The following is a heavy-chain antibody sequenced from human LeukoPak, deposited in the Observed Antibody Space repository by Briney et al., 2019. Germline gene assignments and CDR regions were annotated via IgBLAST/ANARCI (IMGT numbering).Heavy chain of an antibody. Sequence: SETLSLTCTVSGGSISSHYWSWIRQPLGKGLEWIEYIYYSGSTNYNPSLKSRVTISVDTSKNQFSLKLSSVTAADTAVYYCAREGRYYDSSGYFSWFDPWGQGTLVTVSS. D-gene: IGHD3-22*01. J-gene: IGHJ5*02. V-gene: IGHV4-59*11. CDR3: AREGRYYDSSGYFSWFDP. CDR2: IYYSGST. CDR1: GGSISSHY.